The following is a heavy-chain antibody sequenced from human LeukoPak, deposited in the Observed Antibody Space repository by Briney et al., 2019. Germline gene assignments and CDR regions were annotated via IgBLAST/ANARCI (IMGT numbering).Heavy chain of an antibody. CDR1: GYTFTSYG. CDR2: ISAYNGNT. CDR3: ARYCSSTSCYTGFDP. D-gene: IGHD2-2*02. Sequence: GASVKVSCKASGYTFTSYGISWVRQAPGQGLEWMGWISAYNGNTNYAQKLQGRVTMTTDTSTSTACMELRSLRSDDTAVYYCARYCSSTSCYTGFDPSGQGTLVTVSS. V-gene: IGHV1-18*01. J-gene: IGHJ5*02.